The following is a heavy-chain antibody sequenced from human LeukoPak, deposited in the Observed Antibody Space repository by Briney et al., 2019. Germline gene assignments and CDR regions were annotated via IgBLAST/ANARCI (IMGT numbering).Heavy chain of an antibody. Sequence: GGSLRLSCEASGFTFSDHYMDWVRQAPGKGLEWVSRIRNKATRYTTEYAASVKGIFTISRDDSKTSLYLQMNTLKTEDTAIYYCARSTSGSLDSWGQGTLVTVSS. CDR1: GFTFSDHY. CDR3: ARSTSGSLDS. CDR2: IRNKATRYTT. D-gene: IGHD1-26*01. V-gene: IGHV3-72*01. J-gene: IGHJ5*01.